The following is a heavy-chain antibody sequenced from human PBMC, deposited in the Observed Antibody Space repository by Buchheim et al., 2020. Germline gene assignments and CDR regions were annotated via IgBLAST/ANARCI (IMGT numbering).Heavy chain of an antibody. J-gene: IGHJ5*01. Sequence: QVQLQESGPGLVKPSQTLSLTCTVSGDSIRSPNYYWSWIRQPAGRGLAWIGHIYAIVSSSTKYSPSFQIRVTISVATSQNQFSLKLTSVTAADTAMYYCARLPTGSAWFDSWGQG. CDR3: ARLPTGSAWFDS. V-gene: IGHV4-61*02. CDR2: IYAIVSSST. CDR1: GDSIRSPNYY.